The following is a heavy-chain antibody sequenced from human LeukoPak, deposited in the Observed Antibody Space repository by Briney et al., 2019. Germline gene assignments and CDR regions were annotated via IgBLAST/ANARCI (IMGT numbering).Heavy chain of an antibody. V-gene: IGHV3-23*01. D-gene: IGHD3-10*01. CDR1: GFTFSSYA. J-gene: IGHJ4*02. CDR3: AKTLYGSGSYYYYFDY. CDR2: ISGSGGST. Sequence: GGSLRLSCAASGFTFSSYAMSWVRQAPEKGLEWVSAISGSGGSTYYADSVKGRFTISRDNSKNTLYLQMNSLRAEDTAVYYCAKTLYGSGSYYYYFDYWGQGTLVTVSS.